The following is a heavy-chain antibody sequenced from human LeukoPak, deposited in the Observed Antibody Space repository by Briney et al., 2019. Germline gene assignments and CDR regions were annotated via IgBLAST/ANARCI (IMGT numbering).Heavy chain of an antibody. CDR1: GYSISCGYY. CDR3: ARDAVARRFDP. D-gene: IGHD5-12*01. J-gene: IGHJ5*02. Sequence: SETLSLTCAVPGYSISCGYYWGWIRQPPGKGLEWIGSIYHSGSTYYNPSLKSRVTISVDTSKNQFSLKLSSVTAADTAVYYCARDAVARRFDPWGQGTLVTVSS. CDR2: IYHSGST. V-gene: IGHV4-38-2*02.